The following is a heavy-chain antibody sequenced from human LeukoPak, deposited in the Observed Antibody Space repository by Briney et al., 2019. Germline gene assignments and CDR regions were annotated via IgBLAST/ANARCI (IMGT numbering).Heavy chain of an antibody. J-gene: IGHJ5*02. D-gene: IGHD1-20*01. CDR1: GGSFSGYY. V-gene: IGHV4-34*01. Sequence: SETLSLTCAVYGGSFSGYYWSWIRQPPGKGLEWIGYIYHSGSTYYNPSLKSRVTISVDRSKNQFSLKLSSVTAADTAVYYCARDRGITGTSGWFDPWGQGTLVTVSS. CDR3: ARDRGITGTSGWFDP. CDR2: IYHSGST.